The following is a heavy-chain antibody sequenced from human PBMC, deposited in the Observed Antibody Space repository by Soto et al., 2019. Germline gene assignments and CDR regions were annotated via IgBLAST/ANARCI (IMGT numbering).Heavy chain of an antibody. CDR3: ARGRAASAVYGMDV. J-gene: IGHJ6*02. CDR1: GXXXXRXX. D-gene: IGHD6-13*01. V-gene: IGHV1-18*01. Sequence: QXQLVQSGAEVRKXXXXVXXXXXXXGXXXXRXXXXXVXXXXXQXXEWMGWISADNGNKNYGQKFQERVTLTTDTSTNTAYMELRSLRSDDTAVYFCARGRAASAVYGMDVWGQGTTVTVSS. CDR2: ISADNGNK.